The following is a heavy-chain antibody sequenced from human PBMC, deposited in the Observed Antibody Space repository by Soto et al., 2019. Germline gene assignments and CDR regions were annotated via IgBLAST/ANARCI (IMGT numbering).Heavy chain of an antibody. V-gene: IGHV3-30-3*01. CDR3: ARDRGPTNVGVDV. Sequence: XXSLRLSCAASGFTFSSYAMHWVLQAPGKGLEWVAVISYDGSNKYYADSVKGRFTISRDNSKNTLYLQMNSLRAEDTAVYYCARDRGPTNVGVDVWGQGTTVTVSS. CDR1: GFTFSSYA. J-gene: IGHJ6*02. CDR2: ISYDGSNK. D-gene: IGHD3-10*01.